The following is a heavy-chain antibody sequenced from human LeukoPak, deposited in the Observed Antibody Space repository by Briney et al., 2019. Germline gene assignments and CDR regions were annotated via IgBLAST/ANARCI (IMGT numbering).Heavy chain of an antibody. Sequence: GGSLRLSCAASGFTFSSYAMSWVRQAPGKGLEWVSAISGSGGSTYYADSVKGRFTISRDNSKNTLYLQMYSLRAEDTAVYYCAKSPRIAAAIYYFDYWGQGTLVTVSS. V-gene: IGHV3-23*01. D-gene: IGHD6-13*01. J-gene: IGHJ4*02. CDR3: AKSPRIAAAIYYFDY. CDR2: ISGSGGST. CDR1: GFTFSSYA.